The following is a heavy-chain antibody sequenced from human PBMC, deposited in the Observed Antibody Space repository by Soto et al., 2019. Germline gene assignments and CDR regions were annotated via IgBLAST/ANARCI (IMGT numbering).Heavy chain of an antibody. V-gene: IGHV4-34*01. J-gene: IGHJ4*02. CDR2: VKDGGST. CDR3: ARGQEGIVATH. D-gene: IGHD5-12*01. CDR1: GGSLTGYY. Sequence: QVQLQQWGAGLLKPSETLSLTCTVNGGSLTGYYWSWIRQPPGKGLEWIGEVKDGGSTNYSPSLRDRVSLSADTSKNHFSLRLNSVTAADTAVYFCARGQEGIVATHWDQGALVTVSS.